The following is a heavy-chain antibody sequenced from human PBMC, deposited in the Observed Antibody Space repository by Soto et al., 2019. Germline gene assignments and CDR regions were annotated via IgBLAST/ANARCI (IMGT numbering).Heavy chain of an antibody. V-gene: IGHV3-9*01. Sequence: DVQLVESGGGLVQPGRSLRLSCAASGFTFDDYAMHWVRQAPGKGLEWVSGISWNSGGIGYAESVKGRFTISRDNAKNSLYLQINSLRAEDTALYYCGKDIESVTRGGTLQYWGQGTLVTVSS. CDR1: GFTFDDYA. CDR2: ISWNSGGI. J-gene: IGHJ4*02. D-gene: IGHD4-17*01. CDR3: GKDIESVTRGGTLQY.